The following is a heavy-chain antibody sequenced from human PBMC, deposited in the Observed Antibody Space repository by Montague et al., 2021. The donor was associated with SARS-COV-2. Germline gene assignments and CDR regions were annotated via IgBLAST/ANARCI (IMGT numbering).Heavy chain of an antibody. CDR3: ARAHSGSWAHLDN. CDR2: IYTSGTT. J-gene: IGHJ4*02. D-gene: IGHD5-12*01. Sequence: TLSLTCTVSGDSISSGSYYWSWIRQPAGKGLEWIGRIYTSGTTDYSFSLKSRVTISVDTSKSQFSLKLTSVTAADTAAYYCARAHSGSWAHLDNWGQGSLVTVSS. CDR1: GDSISSGSYY. V-gene: IGHV4-61*02.